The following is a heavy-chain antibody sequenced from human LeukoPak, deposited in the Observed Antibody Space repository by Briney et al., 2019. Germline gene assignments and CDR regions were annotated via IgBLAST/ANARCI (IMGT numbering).Heavy chain of an antibody. CDR2: INPNSGGT. D-gene: IGHD3-22*01. CDR1: GYTFTGYY. CDR3: ARGTYYYDSSGYYSLEY. Sequence: ASVKVSCKASGYTFTGYYMHWVRQAPGQGLEWMGRINPNSGGTNYAQKFRGRVTMTRDTSISTAYMELSRLRSDDTAVYYCARGTYYYDSSGYYSLEYWGQGTLVTVSP. J-gene: IGHJ4*02. V-gene: IGHV1-2*06.